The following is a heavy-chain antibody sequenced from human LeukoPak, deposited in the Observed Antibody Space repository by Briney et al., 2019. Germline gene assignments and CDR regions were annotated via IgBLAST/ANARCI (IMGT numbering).Heavy chain of an antibody. D-gene: IGHD6-13*01. CDR1: GFTFSSYG. J-gene: IGHJ4*02. CDR2: ISYDGSNK. CDR3: AKDLDEAAAGYSFDY. Sequence: GGSLRLSCAASGFTFSSYGMHWVRQAPGKGLEWVAVISYDGSNKYYADSVKGRFTISRDNSKNTLYLQMNSLRAEDTAVYYCAKDLDEAAAGYSFDYWGQGTLVTVSS. V-gene: IGHV3-30*18.